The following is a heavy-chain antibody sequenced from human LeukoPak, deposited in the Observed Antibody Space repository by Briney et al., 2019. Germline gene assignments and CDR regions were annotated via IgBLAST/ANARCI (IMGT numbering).Heavy chain of an antibody. Sequence: SETLSLTCAAYGGSFSGYYWSWIRQPPGKGLEWIGEINHSGSTNYNPSLKSRVTISVDTSKNQFSLKLSSVTAADTAVYYCARALGSAARHYYYYYGMDVWGQGTTVTVSS. CDR2: INHSGST. CDR1: GGSFSGYY. D-gene: IGHD6-6*01. J-gene: IGHJ6*02. CDR3: ARALGSAARHYYYYYGMDV. V-gene: IGHV4-34*01.